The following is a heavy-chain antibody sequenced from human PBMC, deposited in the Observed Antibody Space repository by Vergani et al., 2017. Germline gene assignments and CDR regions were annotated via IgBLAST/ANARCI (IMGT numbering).Heavy chain of an antibody. CDR2: ISASGGST. J-gene: IGHJ4*02. D-gene: IGHD1-26*01. V-gene: IGHV3-23*01. Sequence: EVQLLESGGGLVQPGESLRLSCTVSGFTFTSYGISWVRQAPGKGLEWVSGISASGGSTYYTDSVKGRFIISRDISKNTLYLQMSSLRADGTAVYYCANDRPRDWETPLFLFDYWGQGTLVAVSS. CDR3: ANDRPRDWETPLFLFDY. CDR1: GFTFTSYG.